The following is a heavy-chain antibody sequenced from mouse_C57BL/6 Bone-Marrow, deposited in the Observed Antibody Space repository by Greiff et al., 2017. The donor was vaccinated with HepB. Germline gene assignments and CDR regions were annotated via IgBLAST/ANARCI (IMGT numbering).Heavy chain of an antibody. CDR2: ISSGGSYT. V-gene: IGHV5-6*01. Sequence: EVQLMESGGDLVKPGGSLKLSCAASGFTFSSYGMSWVRQTPDKRLEWVATISSGGSYTYYPDSVKGRFTISRDNAKNTLYLQMSSLKSEDTAMYYCALPYYYAMDYWGQGTSVTVSS. CDR3: ALPYYYAMDY. CDR1: GFTFSSYG. J-gene: IGHJ4*01.